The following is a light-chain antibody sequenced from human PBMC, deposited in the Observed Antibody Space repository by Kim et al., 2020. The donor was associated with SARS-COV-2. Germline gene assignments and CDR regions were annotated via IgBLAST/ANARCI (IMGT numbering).Light chain of an antibody. CDR2: AAS. V-gene: IGKV1-39*01. J-gene: IGKJ2*01. Sequence: TASVGDRVTIACRASQSISSYLNWYQQKPGKAPKRLIYAASSLQSGVPSRFSGNGSGTDFTLTNSSLQPEDFATYYCQQSYSTPYTFGQGTKLEI. CDR3: QQSYSTPYT. CDR1: QSISSY.